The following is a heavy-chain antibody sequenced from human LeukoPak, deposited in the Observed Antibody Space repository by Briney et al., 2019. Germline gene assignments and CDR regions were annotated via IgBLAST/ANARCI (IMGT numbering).Heavy chain of an antibody. CDR3: ARDIVGATTDGRGYIDY. CDR1: GFTFSSSA. D-gene: IGHD1-26*01. J-gene: IGHJ4*02. CDR2: IRYDGSNK. Sequence: GGSLRLSCAASGFTFSSSAMHWVRQTPGKGLEWVAFIRYDGSNKYYADSVKGRFTISRDNAKNSLYLQMNSLRAEDTALYYCARDIVGATTDGRGYIDYWGQGTLVTVSS. V-gene: IGHV3-30*02.